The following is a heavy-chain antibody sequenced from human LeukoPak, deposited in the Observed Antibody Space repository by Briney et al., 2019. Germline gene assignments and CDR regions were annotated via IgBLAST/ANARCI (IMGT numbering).Heavy chain of an antibody. CDR2: IRYDGSNK. CDR1: GFTFSSYG. J-gene: IGHJ4*02. D-gene: IGHD6-19*01. Sequence: GGSLRLSCAASGFTFSSYGMHWVRQAPGKGLEWVAFIRYDGSNKYYADSVKGRFTISRDNSKNTLYLQMNSLRDEDTAVYYCALNRGSGWYFRYWGQGTLVTVSS. V-gene: IGHV3-30*02. CDR3: ALNRGSGWYFRY.